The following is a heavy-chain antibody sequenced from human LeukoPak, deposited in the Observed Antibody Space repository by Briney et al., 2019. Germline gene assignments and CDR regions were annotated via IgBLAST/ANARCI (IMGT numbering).Heavy chain of an antibody. J-gene: IGHJ6*03. CDR3: ARGHGDIVVVPAAILGYYYYYMDV. V-gene: IGHV4-34*01. CDR1: GGSFSGYY. Sequence: SETLSLTCAVYGGSFSGYYWSWIRQPPGKGLEWIGEINHSGSTNYNPSLKSRVTISVDTSKNQFSLKLSSVTAADTAVYYCARGHGDIVVVPAAILGYYYYYMDVWGKGTTVTASS. D-gene: IGHD2-2*02. CDR2: INHSGST.